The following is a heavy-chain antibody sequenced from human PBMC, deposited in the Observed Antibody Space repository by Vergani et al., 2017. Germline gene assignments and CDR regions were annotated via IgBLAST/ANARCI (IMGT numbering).Heavy chain of an antibody. CDR3: ARGQVYGDYSGWFDP. CDR1: GFTFSRYT. Sequence: VQLVESGGGLVKPGGSLRLSCAASGFTFSRYTMNWVRQAPGKGLEWVSFISSSGSLIYYADSVKGRFTISRDKAKNSLYLQMNSLRAEDTAVYYCARGQVYGDYSGWFDPWGQETLVTVSS. D-gene: IGHD4-17*01. CDR2: ISSSGSLI. J-gene: IGHJ5*02. V-gene: IGHV3-21*05.